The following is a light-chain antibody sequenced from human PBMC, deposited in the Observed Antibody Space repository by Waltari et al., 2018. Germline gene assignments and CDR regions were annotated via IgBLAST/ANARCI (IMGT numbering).Light chain of an antibody. J-gene: IGKJ2*03. V-gene: IGKV4-1*01. Sequence: DIVMTQPQAPLAVPLGVRATINCKSSQNILYSHNNKNYLAWYQQRPGQPPKLLIYWASTRESGVPDRFSGSGSGTDFTLTISSLQAEDVAVYYCQQYYDTPYSFGQGTKLEIK. CDR3: QQYYDTPYS. CDR1: QNILYSHNNKNY. CDR2: WAS.